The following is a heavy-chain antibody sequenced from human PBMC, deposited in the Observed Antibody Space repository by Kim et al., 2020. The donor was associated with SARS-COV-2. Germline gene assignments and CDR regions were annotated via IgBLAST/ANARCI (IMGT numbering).Heavy chain of an antibody. CDR3: TRGGADCGYSTWGY. CDR1: GFTFSGYW. V-gene: IGHV3-74*01. D-gene: IGHD3-22*01. J-gene: IGHJ4*02. CDR2: ISPDGTST. Sequence: GGSLRLSCAASGFTFSGYWIHWVRQAPGKGPVWVSRISPDGTSTTYADSVQGRFTISRDNAKNTLYLQMHSLTADDTAIYYCTRGGADCGYSTWGYWGQGTLVTVSS.